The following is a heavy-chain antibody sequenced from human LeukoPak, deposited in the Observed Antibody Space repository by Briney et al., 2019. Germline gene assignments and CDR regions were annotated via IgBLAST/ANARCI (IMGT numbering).Heavy chain of an antibody. Sequence: PGRSLRLSCAASGFTFSSYAMHWVRQAPGKGLEWVAVISYDGSNKYYADSVKGRFTISRDNSKNTLYLQMNSLRAEDTAVYYCARVRGPYSSSGVKAAFDLWGQGTMVTVSS. CDR3: ARVRGPYSSSGVKAAFDL. CDR2: ISYDGSNK. J-gene: IGHJ3*01. D-gene: IGHD6-13*01. CDR1: GFTFSSYA. V-gene: IGHV3-30-3*01.